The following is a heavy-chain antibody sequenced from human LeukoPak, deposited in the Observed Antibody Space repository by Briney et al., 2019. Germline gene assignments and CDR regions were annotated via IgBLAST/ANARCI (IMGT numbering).Heavy chain of an antibody. V-gene: IGHV3-21*01. Sequence: PGGSLRLSCAASGFTFSSYGMNWVRQAPGKGLEWVSSISSSSSYIYYADSVKGRFTISRDNAKNSLYLQMNSLRAEDTAVYYCARTSDYYDAFDIWGQGTMVTVSS. D-gene: IGHD3-10*01. CDR1: GFTFSSYG. CDR3: ARTSDYYDAFDI. CDR2: ISSSSSYI. J-gene: IGHJ3*02.